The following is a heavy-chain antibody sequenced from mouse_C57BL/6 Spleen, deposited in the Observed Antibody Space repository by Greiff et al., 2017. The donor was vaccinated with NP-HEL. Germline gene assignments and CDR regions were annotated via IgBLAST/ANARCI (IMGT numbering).Heavy chain of an antibody. Sequence: VQLQQSGAELARPGASVKLSCKASGYTFTSYGISWVKQRTGQGLEWIGEIYPRSGNTYYNEKFKGKATLTAAKSSSTAYMELRSRTSEDSAVYFCAEQGREYYAMDYWGQGTSVTVSS. CDR3: AEQGREYYAMDY. J-gene: IGHJ4*01. CDR2: IYPRSGNT. V-gene: IGHV1-81*01. D-gene: IGHD4-1*01. CDR1: GYTFTSYG.